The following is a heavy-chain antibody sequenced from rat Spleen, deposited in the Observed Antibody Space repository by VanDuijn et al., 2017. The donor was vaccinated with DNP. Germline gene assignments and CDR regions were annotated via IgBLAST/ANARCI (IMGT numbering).Heavy chain of an antibody. J-gene: IGHJ4*01. V-gene: IGHV5S11*01. CDR3: ARVQLGYYALDA. CDR2: ISTSGGST. CDR1: GFTFSKYG. D-gene: IGHD5-1*01. Sequence: EVQLVESGGGLVQPGRSLKLSCVASGFTFSKYGMAWVRQAPTKGLEWVASISTSGGSTYYRDSVKGRFTVSRDNAKSTLYLQMDSLRSEETATYYCARVQLGYYALDAWGQGTSVTVSS.